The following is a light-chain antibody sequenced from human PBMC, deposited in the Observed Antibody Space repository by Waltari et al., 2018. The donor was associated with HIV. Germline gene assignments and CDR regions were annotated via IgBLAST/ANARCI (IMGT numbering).Light chain of an antibody. CDR2: VNSDGSH. V-gene: IGLV4-69*01. J-gene: IGLJ3*02. Sequence: QLVLTQSPSASASLGASVKLTCTLTTGHSNYAIAWHQQQPKKAPRYLMNVNSDGSHNKGDGIPDRFSGSSSGAERYLTISSLQSEDEADYYCQTWGTGTWVFGGGTKLTVL. CDR1: TGHSNYA. CDR3: QTWGTGTWV.